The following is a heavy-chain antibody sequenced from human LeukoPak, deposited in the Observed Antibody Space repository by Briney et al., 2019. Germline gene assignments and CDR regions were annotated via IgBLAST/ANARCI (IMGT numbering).Heavy chain of an antibody. Sequence: SETLSLTCAVYGGSFSGYYRSWIRQPPGKGLEWIGEINHSGSTNYNPSLKSRVTISVDTSKNQFSLNLRSVTAADTAVYYCAKVAKYYYGSETYFFFDHWGQGTLVTVSS. CDR3: AKVAKYYYGSETYFFFDH. D-gene: IGHD3-10*01. J-gene: IGHJ4*02. CDR1: GGSFSGYY. CDR2: INHSGST. V-gene: IGHV4-34*01.